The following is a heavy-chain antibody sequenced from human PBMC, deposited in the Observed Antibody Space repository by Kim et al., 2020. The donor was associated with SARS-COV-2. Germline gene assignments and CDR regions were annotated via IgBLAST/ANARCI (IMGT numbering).Heavy chain of an antibody. CDR3: ARDSLSGDCSGGSCYSLTWFDP. J-gene: IGHJ5*02. V-gene: IGHV1-46*01. CDR1: GYTFTSYY. D-gene: IGHD2-15*01. Sequence: ASVKVSCKASGYTFTSYYMHWVLQAPGQGLEWMGIINPSGGSTSYAQKFQGRVTMTRDTSTSTVYMELSSLRSEDTAVYYCARDSLSGDCSGGSCYSLTWFDPWGQGTLVTVSS. CDR2: INPSGGST.